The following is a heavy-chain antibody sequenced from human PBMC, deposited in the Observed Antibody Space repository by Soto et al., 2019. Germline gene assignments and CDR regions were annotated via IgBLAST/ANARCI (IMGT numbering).Heavy chain of an antibody. V-gene: IGHV4-31*02. Sequence: TLSLTCTVSGGSISSGGYYWSWIRQHPGKGLEWIGYIYYRGSTYYNPSLKSRVTISVDTSKNQFSLKLSSVTAADTAVYYCARAGGAMVRGFNAFDIWGQGTMVTVSS. CDR3: ARAGGAMVRGFNAFDI. D-gene: IGHD3-10*01. CDR2: IYYRGST. J-gene: IGHJ3*02. CDR1: GGSISSGGYY.